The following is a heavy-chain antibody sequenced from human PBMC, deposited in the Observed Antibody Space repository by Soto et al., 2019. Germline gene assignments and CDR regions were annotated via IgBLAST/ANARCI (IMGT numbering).Heavy chain of an antibody. D-gene: IGHD3-10*01. CDR2: IKQDGSDE. CDR1: GFTFSRNW. Sequence: EVHLVESGGGLVQPGGSLRLSCTVSGFTFSRNWMSWVRQAPGKGLEWVANIKQDGSDEYYVDSVKGRFTISRDNAKSSLYLQMNSLRAEDTAVYYCARDWDGSGASLDHWGQGTLVIVSS. J-gene: IGHJ4*02. CDR3: ARDWDGSGASLDH. V-gene: IGHV3-7*04.